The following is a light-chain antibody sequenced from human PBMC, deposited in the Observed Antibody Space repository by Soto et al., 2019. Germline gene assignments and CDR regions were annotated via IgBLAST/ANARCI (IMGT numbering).Light chain of an antibody. J-gene: IGKJ1*01. CDR1: QSISSW. V-gene: IGKV1-5*01. CDR3: QQYNIYVLP. CDR2: DAS. Sequence: DIQMTQSPSTLSASVGDRVTITCRASQSISSWLAWYQQKPGKAPKLLIYDASSLESGVPSRFSGSGSGTEFTLPISSLQPDDFATYYCQQYNIYVLPFGQGNNVEIK.